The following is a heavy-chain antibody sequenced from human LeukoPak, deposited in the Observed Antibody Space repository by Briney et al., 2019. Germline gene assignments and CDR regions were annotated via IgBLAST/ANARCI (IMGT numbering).Heavy chain of an antibody. V-gene: IGHV3-7*01. D-gene: IGHD2-2*01. CDR2: IREDGSET. CDR1: GFSFSSYC. J-gene: IGHJ4*02. CDR3: AKAGGDIKYRHFDF. Sequence: GGSLRLSYAASGFSFSSYCMNWVRQAPGKGLEWVAIIREDGSETYYVDSVKGRFTISRDNAKNSLYLQMNSLRVEDTAVYYCAKAGGDIKYRHFDFWGQGTLVTVSS.